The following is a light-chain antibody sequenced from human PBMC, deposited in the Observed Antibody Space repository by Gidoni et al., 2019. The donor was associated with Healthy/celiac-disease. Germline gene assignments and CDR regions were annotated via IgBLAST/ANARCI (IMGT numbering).Light chain of an antibody. J-gene: IGKJ1*01. V-gene: IGKV1-5*03. Sequence: DIQMTQSPSTLSASVGDRVTITCRASQSISSWLAWYQQKPGKAPQLLIYKASSLESGVPSRFSVSGSGPAFTLPISSLQPDDFAPYYCHQYTSYWTFGQGTKVEIK. CDR3: HQYTSYWT. CDR1: QSISSW. CDR2: KAS.